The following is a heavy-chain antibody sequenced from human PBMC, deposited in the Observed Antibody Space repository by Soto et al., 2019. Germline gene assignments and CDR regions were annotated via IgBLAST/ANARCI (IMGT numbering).Heavy chain of an antibody. CDR2: IYYSGST. CDR3: ARQSHCSSTSCDRVHYYYYMDV. CDR1: GGSISSYY. V-gene: IGHV4-59*08. J-gene: IGHJ6*03. D-gene: IGHD2-2*01. Sequence: PSETLSLTCTVSGGSISSYYWSWIRQPPGKGLEWIGYIYYSGSTNYNPSLKSRVTISVDTSKNQFSLKLSSVTAADTAVYYCARQSHCSSTSCDRVHYYYYMDVWGQGTTVTVSS.